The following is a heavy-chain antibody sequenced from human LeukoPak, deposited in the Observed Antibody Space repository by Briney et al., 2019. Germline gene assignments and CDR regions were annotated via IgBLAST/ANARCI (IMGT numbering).Heavy chain of an antibody. Sequence: SETLSLTCTVSGGSISSYYWSWIRQPPGKGLEWIGYFSYSGSTNYNPSLRSRVTISVDTSKNQFSLKLSSVTAADTAAYYCARVPARRVVTTPTYFDFWGQGTLVTVSS. CDR3: ARVPARRVVTTPTYFDF. J-gene: IGHJ4*02. CDR2: FSYSGST. V-gene: IGHV4-59*01. D-gene: IGHD2-21*02. CDR1: GGSISSYY.